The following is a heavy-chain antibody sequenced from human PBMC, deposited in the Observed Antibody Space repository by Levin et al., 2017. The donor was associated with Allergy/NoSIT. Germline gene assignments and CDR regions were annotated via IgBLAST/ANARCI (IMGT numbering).Heavy chain of an antibody. CDR1: GYSFTSYW. CDR2: IYPGDSDT. V-gene: IGHV5-51*01. CDR3: ARRGVNCSGGSCYALDY. J-gene: IGHJ4*02. Sequence: GESLKISCKGSGYSFTSYWIGWVRQMPGKGLEWMGIIYPGDSDTRYSPSFQGQVTISADKSISTAYLQWSSLKASDTAMYYCARRGVNCSGGSCYALDYWGQGTLVTVSS. D-gene: IGHD2-15*01.